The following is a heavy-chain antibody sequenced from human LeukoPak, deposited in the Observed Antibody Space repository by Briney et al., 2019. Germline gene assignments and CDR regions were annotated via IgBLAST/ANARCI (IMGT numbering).Heavy chain of an antibody. CDR2: IYHSGGT. CDR3: AGLYCSSTSCVFDP. Sequence: SETLSLTCAVSGGSISSGGYSWSWIRQPPGKGLEWIGYIYHSGGTYYNPSLKSRVTISVDRSKNQFSLKLSSVTAADTAVYYCAGLYCSSTSCVFDPWGQGTLVTVSS. J-gene: IGHJ5*02. CDR1: GGSISSGGYS. V-gene: IGHV4-30-2*01. D-gene: IGHD2-2*01.